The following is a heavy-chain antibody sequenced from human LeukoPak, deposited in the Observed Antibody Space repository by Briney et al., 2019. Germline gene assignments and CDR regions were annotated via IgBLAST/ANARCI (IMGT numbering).Heavy chain of an antibody. Sequence: GGSLRLSCAASGFTFSSYGMQWVRQAPGKGLEWVALISSDGSNTYYEDSVKGRFTISRDNSKNTLYLQMDSLRAEDTAVYYCAKDRGSGTYNSYGMDVWGQGTTVTVSS. V-gene: IGHV3-30*18. D-gene: IGHD5-12*01. J-gene: IGHJ6*02. CDR2: ISSDGSNT. CDR3: AKDRGSGTYNSYGMDV. CDR1: GFTFSSYG.